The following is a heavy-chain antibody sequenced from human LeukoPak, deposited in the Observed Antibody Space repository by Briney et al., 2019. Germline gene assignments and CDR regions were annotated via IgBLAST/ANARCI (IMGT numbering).Heavy chain of an antibody. D-gene: IGHD3-3*01. CDR1: GGSISSYY. CDR3: ARRSDDFWSGYYH. CDR2: IYTSGST. Sequence: PSETLSLTCTVSGGSISSYYWSWIRQPPGEGLEWIGYIYTSGSTNYNPSLKSRVTISVDTSKNQFSLKLSSVTAADTAVYYCARRSDDFWSGYYHWGQGTLVTVSS. V-gene: IGHV4-4*09. J-gene: IGHJ4*02.